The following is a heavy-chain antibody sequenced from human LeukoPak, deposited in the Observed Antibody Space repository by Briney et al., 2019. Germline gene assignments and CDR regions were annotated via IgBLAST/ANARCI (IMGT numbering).Heavy chain of an antibody. V-gene: IGHV4-59*01. J-gene: IGHJ5*02. CDR2: IYYNGST. CDR1: GGSISYYY. CDR3: ARGLNWFDP. Sequence: SETLSLTCTVSGGSISYYYWNWIRQPPGQGLEWIGYIYYNGSTNCNPSLKSRVTISVDTSKNQFSLKVSAVTAADTAVYYCARGLNWFDPWGQGTLLTVSS.